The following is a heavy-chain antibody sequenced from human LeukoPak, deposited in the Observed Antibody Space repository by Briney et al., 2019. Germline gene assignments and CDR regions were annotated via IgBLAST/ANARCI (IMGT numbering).Heavy chain of an antibody. V-gene: IGHV3-33*01. CDR1: GFTFSSYG. J-gene: IGHJ3*02. D-gene: IGHD3-22*01. CDR2: IWYDGSKK. Sequence: GGSLRLSCATSGFTFSSYGMHWVRQAPGKGLEWVAVIWYDGSKKYYADSVKGRFTISRDNSKNTLYLQMNSLRAEDTAVYYCAVGSSSGYYYAGDAFDIWGQGTMVTVSS. CDR3: AVGSSSGYYYAGDAFDI.